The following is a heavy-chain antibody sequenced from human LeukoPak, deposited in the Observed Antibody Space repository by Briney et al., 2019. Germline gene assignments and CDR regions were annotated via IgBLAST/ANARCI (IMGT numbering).Heavy chain of an antibody. CDR3: PRDRPSIGMGDAFDI. J-gene: IGHJ3*02. CDR1: GGSISSYY. D-gene: IGHD2-8*01. CDR2: IYTSGST. V-gene: IGHV4-4*07. Sequence: PSETLSLTCTVSGGSISSYYWSWIRQPAGKGLEWIGRIYTSGSTNYNPSLKSRVTMSVDTSKNQFSLKLSSVTAADTAVYYCPRDRPSIGMGDAFDIWGQGTMVTVSS.